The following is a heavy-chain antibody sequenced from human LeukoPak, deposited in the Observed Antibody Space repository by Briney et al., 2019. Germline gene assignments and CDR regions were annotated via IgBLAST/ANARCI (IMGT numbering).Heavy chain of an antibody. CDR1: GFTFSTYG. V-gene: IGHV3-23*01. Sequence: GGSLRLSCAASGFTFSTYGMTWVRQAPGKGLEWVSAISDTGGNAYYADSVKGRFTISRDNSKNTLYLQMNSLRAEDTAVYYCARSDQRFGEFNDYWGQGTLVTVSS. D-gene: IGHD3-10*01. CDR2: ISDTGGNA. J-gene: IGHJ4*02. CDR3: ARSDQRFGEFNDY.